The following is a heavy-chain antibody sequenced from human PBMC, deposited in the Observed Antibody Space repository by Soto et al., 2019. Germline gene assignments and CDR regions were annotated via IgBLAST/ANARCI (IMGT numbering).Heavy chain of an antibody. CDR2: TIPMFGTT. D-gene: IGHD6-19*01. Sequence: QVQLVQSGAEVKKPESSVRVSCKASGGTFNSYAITWVRQAPGQGLEWMGGTIPMFGTTNYAEKFQGRVTXSXXXSPXTAYMELSSLRSEDTAVYYCTRCGIRYHSIGHSLGMDGIAGWGQGTTVIVSS. J-gene: IGHJ6*02. CDR1: GGTFNSYA. V-gene: IGHV1-69*05. CDR3: TRCGIRYHSIGHSLGMDGIAG.